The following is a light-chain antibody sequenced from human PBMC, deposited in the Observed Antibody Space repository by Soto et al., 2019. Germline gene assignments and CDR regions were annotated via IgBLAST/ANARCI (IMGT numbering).Light chain of an antibody. V-gene: IGKV1-9*01. CDR1: QDIAIY. J-gene: IGKJ1*01. CDR3: QQYNTYST. CDR2: AAS. Sequence: QLTQSPSSLSASVGDRVTITCRASQDIAIYLAWYQQKPGEAPKLLIYAASTLYGGVPSRFSVIGSGTDFPLTISSLQPDDSATDDCQQYNTYSTFGQGTKVDIK.